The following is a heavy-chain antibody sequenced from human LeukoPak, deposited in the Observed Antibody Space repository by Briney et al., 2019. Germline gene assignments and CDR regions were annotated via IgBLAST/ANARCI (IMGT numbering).Heavy chain of an antibody. D-gene: IGHD5-18*01. V-gene: IGHV1-2*02. CDR1: GYTFTGYY. Sequence: ASVKVSCKASGYTFTGYYMHWVRQAPGQGLEWMGWINPNSGGTNYAQKFQGGVTMTRDTSISTAYMELSRLRSDDTAVYYCARNKGEDTAMVFDYWGQGTLVTVSS. J-gene: IGHJ4*02. CDR2: INPNSGGT. CDR3: ARNKGEDTAMVFDY.